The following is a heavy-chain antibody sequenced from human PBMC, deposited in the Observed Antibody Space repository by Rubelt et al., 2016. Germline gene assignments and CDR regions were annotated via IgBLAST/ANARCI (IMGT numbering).Heavy chain of an antibody. CDR2: IYYSGST. CDR1: GGPISSSSYY. Sequence: QLQESGPGLVKPSETLSLTCTVSGGPISSSSYYWGWIRQPPGKGLEWIGSIYYSGSTYYNPSLKSRVTISVDPSKNQFSLKLSSVTAADTAVYYCASEPKIERSIFRGSSPHYWGQGTLVTVSS. J-gene: IGHJ4*02. CDR3: ASEPKIERSIFRGSSPHY. D-gene: IGHD3-10*01. V-gene: IGHV4-39*01.